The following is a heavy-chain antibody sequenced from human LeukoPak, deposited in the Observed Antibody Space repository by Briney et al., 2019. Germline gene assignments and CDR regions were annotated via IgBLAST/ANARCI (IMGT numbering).Heavy chain of an antibody. CDR2: IIPILGIA. J-gene: IGHJ6*02. CDR3: ARDSRPYYYDSSGYYSYYYGMDV. V-gene: IGHV1-69*04. D-gene: IGHD3-22*01. Sequence: SVKVSCKASGGTFSSYAISGVRQAPGQGLEWMGRIIPILGIANYAQKFQGRVTITADKSTSTAYMELSSLRSEDTAVYYCARDSRPYYYDSSGYYSYYYGMDVWGQGTTVTVSS. CDR1: GGTFSSYA.